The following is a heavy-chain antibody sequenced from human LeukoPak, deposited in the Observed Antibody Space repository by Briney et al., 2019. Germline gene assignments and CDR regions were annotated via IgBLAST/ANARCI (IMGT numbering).Heavy chain of an antibody. CDR2: IWFDGGNQ. J-gene: IGHJ4*02. CDR3: SKGTNSSSWYYDN. V-gene: IGHV3-33*06. CDR1: GFTFHHYG. Sequence: PGMSLRLSCAASGFTFHHYGMHWVRQAPGKGLEWVTIIWFDGGNQYYADSVKGRFTIFRDNSRNTLYLQMSSLRAEDTAVYYCSKGTNSSSWYYDNWGQGTLVTVSS. D-gene: IGHD6-13*01.